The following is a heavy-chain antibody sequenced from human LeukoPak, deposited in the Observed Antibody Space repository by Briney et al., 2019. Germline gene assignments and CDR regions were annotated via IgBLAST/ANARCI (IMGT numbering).Heavy chain of an antibody. CDR2: INHSGST. CDR3: ARGPSFVRAIRYFDY. Sequence: SGTLSLTCALYGGSFSGYYWSCIRPPPGNGLEWGGEINHSGSTNYNPSLTSRVTTSVDTSKNQFSLKLSSVTAADTAVYYCARGPSFVRAIRYFDYWGQGTLVTVSS. J-gene: IGHJ4*02. V-gene: IGHV4-34*01. CDR1: GGSFSGYY.